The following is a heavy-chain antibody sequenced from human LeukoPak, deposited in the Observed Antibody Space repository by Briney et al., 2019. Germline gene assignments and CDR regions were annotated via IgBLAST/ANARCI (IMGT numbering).Heavy chain of an antibody. D-gene: IGHD3-22*01. CDR2: ISGSAGRT. Sequence: GGSLRLSCAASGFTFSSYAMTWVRQAPGKGLEWVSAISGSAGRTFYAESVKGRFTISRDNSKNTLYLQMNSLRAEDTAVYYCAKDDYYDSIGYLGVFDYWGQGTLVTVSS. CDR3: AKDDYYDSIGYLGVFDY. CDR1: GFTFSSYA. V-gene: IGHV3-23*01. J-gene: IGHJ4*02.